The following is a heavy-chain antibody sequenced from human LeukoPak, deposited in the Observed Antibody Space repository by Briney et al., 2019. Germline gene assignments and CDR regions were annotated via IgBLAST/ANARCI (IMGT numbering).Heavy chain of an antibody. V-gene: IGHV4-59*01. CDR2: IYYSGST. D-gene: IGHD3-22*01. CDR3: ARSVITHYYDYTGYYYYYFDY. J-gene: IGHJ4*02. CDR1: GGSISDYY. Sequence: SETLSLTCTVSGGSISDYYWSWIRQPPGKGLEWIGYIYYSGSTNYSPSLKSRVTISVDTSKNQFSLKLSSVTAAGTAVYYCARSVITHYYDYTGYYYYYFDYWGQGTLVTVSS.